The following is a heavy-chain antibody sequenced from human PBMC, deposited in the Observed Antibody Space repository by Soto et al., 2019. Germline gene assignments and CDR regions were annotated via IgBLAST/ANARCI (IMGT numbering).Heavy chain of an antibody. V-gene: IGHV4-39*01. D-gene: IGHD2-2*01. CDR1: SGSIINSSYY. CDR3: ARRHLTSPPV. Sequence: PSATLSITCTVSSGSIINSSYYGGWIRQPPGKGLEWIGHIYYSGTSYSNPSLKGRVTLSVDTSKNQFSLKLTSVTAADTAMYYCARRHLTSPPVWGRGTTVTVSS. CDR2: IYYSGTS. J-gene: IGHJ6*02.